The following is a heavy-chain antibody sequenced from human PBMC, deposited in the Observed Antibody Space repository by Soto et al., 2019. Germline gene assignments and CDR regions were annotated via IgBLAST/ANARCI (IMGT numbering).Heavy chain of an antibody. V-gene: IGHV1-69*13. CDR2: IIPIFGTA. CDR1: GGTFSSYA. CDR3: ARDCGKRITIFGVDAYGMDV. J-gene: IGHJ6*02. Sequence: ASVKVSCKASGGTFSSYAISWVRQAPGQGLEWMGGIIPIFGTANYAQKFQGRVTITADESTSTAYMELSSLRSEDTAVYYCARDCGKRITIFGVDAYGMDVWGQGTTVTVSS. D-gene: IGHD3-3*01.